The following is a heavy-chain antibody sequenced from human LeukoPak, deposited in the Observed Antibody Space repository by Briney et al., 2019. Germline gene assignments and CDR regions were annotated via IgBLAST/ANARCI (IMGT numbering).Heavy chain of an antibody. CDR2: INHSGST. Sequence: TPSETLSLTCAVYGVSFSGYYWSWIRRPPGKGLEWIGEINHSGSTNYNPSLKSRVTISVDTSKNQFSLKLSSVTAADTAVYYCAQYSGYDFYYWGQGTLVTVSS. D-gene: IGHD5-12*01. CDR3: AQYSGYDFYY. CDR1: GVSFSGYY. V-gene: IGHV4-34*01. J-gene: IGHJ4*02.